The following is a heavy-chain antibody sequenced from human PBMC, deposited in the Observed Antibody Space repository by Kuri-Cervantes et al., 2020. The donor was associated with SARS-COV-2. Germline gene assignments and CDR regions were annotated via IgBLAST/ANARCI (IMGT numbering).Heavy chain of an antibody. D-gene: IGHD3-3*01. CDR3: ATDYDFWRRWDY. Sequence: ASVKVSCKVSGYTLTELSMHWVRQAPGKGLEWMGGFDPEDGETIYAQKFQGRVTMTEDTSTDTAYMGLSSLRSEDTTVYYCATDYDFWRRWDYWGQGTLVTVSS. CDR2: FDPEDGET. J-gene: IGHJ4*02. V-gene: IGHV1-24*01. CDR1: GYTLTELS.